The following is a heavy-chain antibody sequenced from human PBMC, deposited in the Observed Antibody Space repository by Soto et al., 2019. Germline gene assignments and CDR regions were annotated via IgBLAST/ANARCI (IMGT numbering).Heavy chain of an antibody. CDR2: ISGSGGST. Sequence: PGGSLRLSCAASGFTFSSYAMSWVPQAPGKGLEWVSAISGSGGSTYYADPVKGRFTISRDNSKNTLYLQMNSLRAEDTAVYYCATHIHSSSVNEYFQHWGQGTLVTVSS. CDR3: ATHIHSSSVNEYFQH. J-gene: IGHJ1*01. D-gene: IGHD6-13*01. CDR1: GFTFSSYA. V-gene: IGHV3-23*01.